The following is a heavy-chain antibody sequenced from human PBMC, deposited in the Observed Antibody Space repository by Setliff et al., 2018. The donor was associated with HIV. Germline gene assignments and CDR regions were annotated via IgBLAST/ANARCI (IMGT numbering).Heavy chain of an antibody. J-gene: IGHJ4*02. D-gene: IGHD6-19*01. V-gene: IGHV1-69*13. CDR3: ARHFGIAVEARYFDY. CDR1: NYTLINYG. Sequence: SVKVSCKASNYTLINYGVSWVRQAPGQGLEWMGGIIPIFGTTHYAQKFQGRVTVTADESTTTAYMELSSLRSDDTAVYYCARHFGIAVEARYFDYWGQGTLVTVSS. CDR2: IIPIFGTT.